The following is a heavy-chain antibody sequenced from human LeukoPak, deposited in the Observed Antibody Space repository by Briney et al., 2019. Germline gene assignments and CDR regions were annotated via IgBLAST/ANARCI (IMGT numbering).Heavy chain of an antibody. CDR3: AKTPRTYNWNYLDY. Sequence: GGSLRLSCAASGFIFSSYSMNWVRQVPGKGLEWVAVISYDGSDKYYADSVKGRFTISRDNSKNTLYLQMNSLRAEDTAVYYCAKTPRTYNWNYLDYWGQGTLVTVSS. V-gene: IGHV3-30*18. CDR2: ISYDGSDK. J-gene: IGHJ4*02. D-gene: IGHD1-20*01. CDR1: GFIFSSYS.